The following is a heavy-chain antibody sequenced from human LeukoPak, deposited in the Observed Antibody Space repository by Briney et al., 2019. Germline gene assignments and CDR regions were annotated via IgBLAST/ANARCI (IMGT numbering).Heavy chain of an antibody. CDR2: IYHSGST. CDR1: GGSISSGGYS. CDR3: ARGAAAGRWKPWFDP. Sequence: SETLSLTCAVSGGSISSGGYSWSWIRQPPGKGLEWNGYIYHSGSTYYNPSLKSRVTISVDRSKNQFSLKLSSVTAADTAVYYCARGAAAGRWKPWFDPWGQGTLVTVSS. V-gene: IGHV4-30-2*01. J-gene: IGHJ5*02. D-gene: IGHD6-13*01.